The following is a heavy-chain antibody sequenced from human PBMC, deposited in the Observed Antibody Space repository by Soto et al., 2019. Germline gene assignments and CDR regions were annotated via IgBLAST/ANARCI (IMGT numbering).Heavy chain of an antibody. CDR2: INAGNGNT. CDR3: ARAPINPKWGVTMLDY. CDR1: GFTFTSHA. J-gene: IGHJ4*02. V-gene: IGHV1-3*01. Sequence: QVHLVQSATEVKRPGASVKVSCQTSGFTFTSHAIQWVRQAPGQRPEWLGWINAGNGNTKYSRSFQGRFTSTRDTAASTAYMELESLTSEATALFYCARAPINPKWGVTMLDYWGQGTLVTVSS. D-gene: IGHD3-10*02.